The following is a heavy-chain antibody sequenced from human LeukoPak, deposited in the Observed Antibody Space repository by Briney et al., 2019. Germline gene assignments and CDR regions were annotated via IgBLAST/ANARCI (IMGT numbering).Heavy chain of an antibody. D-gene: IGHD2-2*01. V-gene: IGHV3-7*01. Sequence: GGSLRLSXAASGFTFCSYWMSWVRQPPGKGLEWVANIKQDGSEKYYVDSVKGRFTISRDNAKNSLYLQMNSLRAEDTAVYYCARHCSSTSCLDYWGQGTLVTVSS. CDR2: IKQDGSEK. J-gene: IGHJ4*02. CDR3: ARHCSSTSCLDY. CDR1: GFTFCSYW.